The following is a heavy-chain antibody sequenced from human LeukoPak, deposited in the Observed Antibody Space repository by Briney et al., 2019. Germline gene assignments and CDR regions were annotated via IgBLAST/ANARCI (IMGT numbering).Heavy chain of an antibody. CDR3: ARDMRGSYFLKENNWFDP. D-gene: IGHD1-26*01. CDR1: GGSISSGGYY. J-gene: IGHJ5*02. CDR2: IYYSGST. Sequence: SQTLSLTCTVSGGSISSGGYYWSWIRQHPGKGLEWIGYIYYSGSTYYNPSLKSRVTISVDTSKNQFSLKLSSVTAADTAVYYCARDMRGSYFLKENNWFDPWGQGTLVTVSS. V-gene: IGHV4-31*03.